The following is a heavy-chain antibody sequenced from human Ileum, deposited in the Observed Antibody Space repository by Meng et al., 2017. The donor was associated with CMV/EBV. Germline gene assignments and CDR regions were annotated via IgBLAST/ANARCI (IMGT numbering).Heavy chain of an antibody. J-gene: IGHJ1*01. D-gene: IGHD3-10*01. CDR3: ARGSWIGELEYFQH. Sequence: SGYTFIGYYLHWVRQAPGQGLEWMGWINPKGGGTKYAQKFQGGVTMTRDTPISTAYMELSGLRSDDTAIYYCARGSWIGELEYFQHWGQGTLVTVSS. CDR2: INPKGGGT. CDR1: GYTFIGYY. V-gene: IGHV1-2*02.